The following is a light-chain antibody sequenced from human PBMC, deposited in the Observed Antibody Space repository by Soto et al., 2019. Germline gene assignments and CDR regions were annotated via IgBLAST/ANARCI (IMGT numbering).Light chain of an antibody. Sequence: EIVLTQSPATLSLSPGERAALSCRASHSVSSYLAWYQQKPGQAPRLLIYDASKRAPGFPARCTGSGSGTDFTLTISSLETEDFAVYFCQQRSNWPSTFGGGTKVEI. CDR1: HSVSSY. CDR2: DAS. CDR3: QQRSNWPST. J-gene: IGKJ4*01. V-gene: IGKV3-11*01.